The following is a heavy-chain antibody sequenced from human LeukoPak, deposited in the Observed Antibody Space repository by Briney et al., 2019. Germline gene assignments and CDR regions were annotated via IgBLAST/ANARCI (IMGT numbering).Heavy chain of an antibody. CDR3: AKDRIVGAIYTHSYFDY. CDR2: IRYDGNNK. D-gene: IGHD1-26*01. V-gene: IGHV3-30*02. J-gene: IGHJ4*02. CDR1: GFTFSNYG. Sequence: PGGSLRLSCAASGFTFSNYGLHWVRQAPGKGLKWVAFIRYDGNNKYYADSVKGRFTISRDNSKNTLYLQMNSLRAEDTALYYCAKDRIVGAIYTHSYFDYWGQGTLVTVSS.